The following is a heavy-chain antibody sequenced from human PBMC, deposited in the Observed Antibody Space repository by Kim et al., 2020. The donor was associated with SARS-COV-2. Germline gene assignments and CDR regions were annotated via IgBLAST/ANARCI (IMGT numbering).Heavy chain of an antibody. CDR3: ARGPLYGSGSYPFDY. J-gene: IGHJ4*02. Sequence: GGSLRLSCAASGFTFSSYDMHWVRQATGKGLEWVSAIGTAGDTYYPGSVKGRFTISRENAKNSLYLQMNSLRAGDTAVYYCARGPLYGSGSYPFDYWGQGTLVTVSS. V-gene: IGHV3-13*01. D-gene: IGHD3-10*01. CDR1: GFTFSSYD. CDR2: IGTAGDT.